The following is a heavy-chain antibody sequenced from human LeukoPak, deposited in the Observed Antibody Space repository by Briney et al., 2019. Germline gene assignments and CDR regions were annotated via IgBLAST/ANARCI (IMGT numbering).Heavy chain of an antibody. V-gene: IGHV1-46*01. D-gene: IGHD5-24*01. CDR2: INPSGGST. CDR1: GYTFTGYY. J-gene: IGHJ3*02. CDR3: ARSRRRPDAFDI. Sequence: GASVKVSCKASGYTFTGYYMHWVRQAPGQGLEWMGIINPSGGSTSYAQKFQGRVTMTRDMSTSTVYMELSSLRSEDTAVYYCARSRRRPDAFDIWGQGTMVTVSS.